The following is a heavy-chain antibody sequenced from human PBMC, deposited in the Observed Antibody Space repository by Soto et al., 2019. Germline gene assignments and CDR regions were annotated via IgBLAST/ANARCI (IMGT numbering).Heavy chain of an antibody. Sequence: ASVKVSCKASGYTFTSYGISWVRQAPGQELEWMGWISAYNGNTNYAQKLQGRVTMTTDTFTSTAYMVLRSLISDDTAVYYCAREMGLFYDILTGYYKAYGMDVWGQGTTVTVS. CDR1: GYTFTSYG. CDR3: AREMGLFYDILTGYYKAYGMDV. D-gene: IGHD3-9*01. CDR2: ISAYNGNT. J-gene: IGHJ6*02. V-gene: IGHV1-18*01.